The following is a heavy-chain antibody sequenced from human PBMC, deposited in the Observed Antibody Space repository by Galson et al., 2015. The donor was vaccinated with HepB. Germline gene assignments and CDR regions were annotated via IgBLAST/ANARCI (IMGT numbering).Heavy chain of an antibody. CDR1: GGSISSYY. CDR3: ARDFFCSGGSCYPSWWYFDL. J-gene: IGHJ2*01. Sequence: SETLSLTCTVSGGSISSYYWSWIRQPAGKGLEWIGRIYTSGSTNYNPSLKSRVTMSVDTSKNQFSLKLSSVTAADTAVYYCARDFFCSGGSCYPSWWYFDLWGRGTLVTVSS. CDR2: IYTSGST. V-gene: IGHV4-4*07. D-gene: IGHD2-15*01.